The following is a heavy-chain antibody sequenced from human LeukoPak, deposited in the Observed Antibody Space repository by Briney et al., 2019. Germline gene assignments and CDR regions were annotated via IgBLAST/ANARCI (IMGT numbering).Heavy chain of an antibody. J-gene: IGHJ4*02. D-gene: IGHD7-27*01. V-gene: IGHV3-53*01. CDR2: IYNDGTT. CDR3: TKTGGPWD. Sequence: XXXPXKGLEWVSVIYNDGTTYYADSVKGRFTISRDNPKNTLYLRMNTLRAEDTAVYYCTKTGGPWDWGQGTLVTVSS.